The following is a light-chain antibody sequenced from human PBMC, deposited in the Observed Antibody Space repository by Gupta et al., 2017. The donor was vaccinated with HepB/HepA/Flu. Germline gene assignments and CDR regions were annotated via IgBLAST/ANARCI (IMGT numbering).Light chain of an antibody. CDR2: EVN. Sequence: QSALPQPASLSGSPGQSLSIPCTETSSHVGNYNLVSWYQQYPGKAPKLMIYEVNKRPSGVSSRFSGSKSGNTASLTISGLQPEDEADYYCCSYAGSNTEVFGGGTKLTVL. CDR3: CSYAGSNTEV. V-gene: IGLV2-23*02. CDR1: SSHVGNYNL. J-gene: IGLJ2*01.